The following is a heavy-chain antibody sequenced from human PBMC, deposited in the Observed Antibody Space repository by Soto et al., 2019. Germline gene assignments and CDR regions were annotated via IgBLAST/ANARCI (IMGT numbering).Heavy chain of an antibody. Sequence: GGALRLSCAASGFTFKNYAMSWVRQAPGKGLEWVSATSANGQGIYYADSVKGRFIISRDSSKNTVFLHMDSLTAEDTAVYYCAKDRNYPRDQFHNWGQGTLVTVSS. CDR2: TSANGQGI. V-gene: IGHV3-23*01. CDR1: GFTFKNYA. J-gene: IGHJ4*02. CDR3: AKDRNYPRDQFHN. D-gene: IGHD1-7*01.